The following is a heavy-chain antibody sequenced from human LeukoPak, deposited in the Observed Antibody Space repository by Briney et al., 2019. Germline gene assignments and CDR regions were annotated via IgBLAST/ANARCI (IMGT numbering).Heavy chain of an antibody. V-gene: IGHV3-7*03. CDR2: IKQDGGQE. J-gene: IGHJ4*02. Sequence: GGSLRLSCGASGFTFSSYWMAWARQAPGKGLEWAANIKQDGGQEYYVDSVRGRFTISRDNAKNSLYLQMNSLKTEDTAVYYCARELNYWGQGTLVTVSS. CDR1: GFTFSSYW. CDR3: ARELNY.